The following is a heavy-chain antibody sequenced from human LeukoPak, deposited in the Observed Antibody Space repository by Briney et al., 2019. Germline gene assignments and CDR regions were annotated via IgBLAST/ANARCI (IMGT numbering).Heavy chain of an antibody. J-gene: IGHJ4*02. CDR2: ISGSGGST. CDR3: AKGGVGATSDY. V-gene: IGHV3-23*01. Sequence: PGGSLRLSCAASGFTFSSYALSWVRQAPGKGLEWVSAISGSGGSTYYTDSVKGRFTISRDNSKNTLYVQMNSLRAEDTAVYYCAKGGVGATSDYWGQGTLVTVSS. CDR1: GFTFSSYA. D-gene: IGHD1-26*01.